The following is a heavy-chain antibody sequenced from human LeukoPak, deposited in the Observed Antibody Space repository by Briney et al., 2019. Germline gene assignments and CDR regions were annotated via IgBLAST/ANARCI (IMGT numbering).Heavy chain of an antibody. V-gene: IGHV4-59*02. CDR3: ARAFGS. CDR1: GFTVSGNH. J-gene: IGHJ4*02. CDR2: IYYSGST. Sequence: GSLRLSCAVSGFTVSGNHMSWVRQAPGKGLEWIGYIYYSGSTNYNPSLKSRVTISVDTSKNQFSLKLSSVTAADTAVYYCARAFGSWGQGTLVTVSS. D-gene: IGHD3-16*01.